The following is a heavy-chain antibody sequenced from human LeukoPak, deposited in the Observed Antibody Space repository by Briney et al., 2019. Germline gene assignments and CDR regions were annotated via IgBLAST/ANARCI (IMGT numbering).Heavy chain of an antibody. CDR1: GFTFSDYY. Sequence: GGSLRLSCAASGFTFSDYYMSWIRQAPGKGLEGVSYISSSGSTIYYADSVKGRFTISRDNAKNSLYLQTNSLRAEDTAVYYCARPPVKSYRLRFYYYMDVWGKGTTVTVSS. D-gene: IGHD3-16*01. CDR2: ISSSGSTI. CDR3: ARPPVKSYRLRFYYYMDV. J-gene: IGHJ6*03. V-gene: IGHV3-11*04.